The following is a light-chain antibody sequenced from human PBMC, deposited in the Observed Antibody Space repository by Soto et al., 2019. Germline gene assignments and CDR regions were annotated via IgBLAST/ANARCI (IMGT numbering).Light chain of an antibody. V-gene: IGKV1-39*01. CDR3: QQGYSPPHT. J-gene: IGKJ2*01. CDR2: AAS. CDR1: QSISIY. Sequence: DIQMTQSPSSLSASVGDTVTITCRASQSISIYLSWWQQKPGKAPNLLIYAASSLQSGVPSRFSGSGFGTDFTLTINSLQPEDFTTYYCQQGYSPPHTFGQGTKLVIK.